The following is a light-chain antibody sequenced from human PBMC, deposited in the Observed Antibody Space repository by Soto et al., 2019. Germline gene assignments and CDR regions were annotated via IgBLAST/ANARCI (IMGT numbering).Light chain of an antibody. V-gene: IGKV1-5*01. CDR2: DAS. CDR1: QSISSW. Sequence: DIQMTQSPSTLSASVGDRVTITCRASQSISSWLAWYQQKPGKAPKLLIYDASSLESGVPSRFSGCGSGTEFTLTISSLQPDDFATYYCQQYNSYRFTFGGGTKVEIK. CDR3: QQYNSYRFT. J-gene: IGKJ4*01.